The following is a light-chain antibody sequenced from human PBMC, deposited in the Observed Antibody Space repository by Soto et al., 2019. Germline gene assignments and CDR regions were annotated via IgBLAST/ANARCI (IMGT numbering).Light chain of an antibody. V-gene: IGKV1-39*01. CDR3: QQSYSTPWT. Sequence: PSTLSSSVGDRVTITCRASQSISSYLNWYQQKPGKAPKLLIYAASSLQSGVPSRSSGSGSGTDFTLTISSLQPEDFATYYCQQSYSTPWTFGQGTKVDIK. CDR2: AAS. J-gene: IGKJ1*01. CDR1: QSISSY.